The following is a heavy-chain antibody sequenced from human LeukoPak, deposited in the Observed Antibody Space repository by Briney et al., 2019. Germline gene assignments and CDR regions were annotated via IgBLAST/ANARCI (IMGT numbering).Heavy chain of an antibody. V-gene: IGHV4-34*01. CDR2: INHSGRT. D-gene: IGHD3-16*01. CDR3: ARGYGGIYYYYMDV. Sequence: SETLSLTCTVSGGSISGYYWSWIRQPPGKGLEWIGEINHSGRTNYNPSLKRRLTISVDTSKNQFSLKLSSVTAADTAVYYCARGYGGIYYYYMDVWGKGTTVTVSS. J-gene: IGHJ6*03. CDR1: GGSISGYY.